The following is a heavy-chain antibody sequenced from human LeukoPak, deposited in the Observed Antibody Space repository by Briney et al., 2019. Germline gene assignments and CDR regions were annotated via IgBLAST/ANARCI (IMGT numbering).Heavy chain of an antibody. V-gene: IGHV4-59*01. D-gene: IGHD4-11*01. CDR3: ARGPPRLGFDF. J-gene: IGHJ4*02. CDR2: VYYSWST. Sequence: SAPLTLTCTASGGSISNYYGSWLRQPPGKRLEWVGNVYYSWSTNYNPSLKSQLTISVDTFKNQSSLELKSVTAADTAVYYCARGPPRLGFDFWGQGTLVTASS. CDR1: GGSISNYY.